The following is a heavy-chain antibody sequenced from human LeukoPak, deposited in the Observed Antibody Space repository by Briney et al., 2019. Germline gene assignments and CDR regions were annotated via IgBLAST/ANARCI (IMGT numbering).Heavy chain of an antibody. CDR3: AKPGDGCSGGSCYYFDY. D-gene: IGHD2-15*01. J-gene: IGHJ4*02. CDR2: ISGSGGNT. V-gene: IGHV3-23*01. Sequence: ISGSGGNTYYADSVKGRFTISRDISKNTLYLQMNSLRGEDTAVYYCAKPGDGCSGGSCYYFDYWGQGTLVTVSS.